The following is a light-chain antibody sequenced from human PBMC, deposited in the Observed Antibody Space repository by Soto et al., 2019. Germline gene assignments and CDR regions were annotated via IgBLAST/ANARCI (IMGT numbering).Light chain of an antibody. CDR1: QSISSR. CDR3: QQYNSYPRT. J-gene: IGKJ1*01. Sequence: DIQMTQSPSTLSSSVGDRVTITCRASQSISSRLAWYQQKPGKPPKLLIYKASTLESGVPSRFIGSGSETEFTLTISSLQPDDFADYYCQQYNSYPRTFGQGTKVEIK. CDR2: KAS. V-gene: IGKV1-5*03.